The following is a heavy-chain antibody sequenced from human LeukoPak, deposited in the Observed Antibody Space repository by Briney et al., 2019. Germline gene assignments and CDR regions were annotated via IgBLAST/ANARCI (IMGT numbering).Heavy chain of an antibody. D-gene: IGHD6-13*01. CDR1: GGSFSGYY. V-gene: IGHV4-34*01. CDR2: INHSGT. J-gene: IGHJ4*02. CDR3: ARAPGGMTVGGTFVY. Sequence: SETLSLTCGVYGGSFSGYYWSWIRQPPGKGLEWIGEINHSGTNYNPSLKGRVSISVDTSKTQFSLKLRSVTVGDTAVSYCARAPGGMTVGGTFVYWGQGTLVTVSA.